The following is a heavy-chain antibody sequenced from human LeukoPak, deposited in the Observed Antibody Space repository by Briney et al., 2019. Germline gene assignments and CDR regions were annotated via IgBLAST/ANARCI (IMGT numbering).Heavy chain of an antibody. V-gene: IGHV4-30-2*01. CDR2: IYHSGST. Sequence: SETLSLTCTVSGGSISSGGYYWSWIRQPPGKGLEWIGYIYHSGSTYYNPSLKSRVTISVDRSKNQFSLKLSSVTAADTAVYYCARGDIVSQYWFDPWGQGTRVTVSS. CDR1: GGSISSGGYY. J-gene: IGHJ5*02. CDR3: ARGDIVSQYWFDP. D-gene: IGHD2-15*01.